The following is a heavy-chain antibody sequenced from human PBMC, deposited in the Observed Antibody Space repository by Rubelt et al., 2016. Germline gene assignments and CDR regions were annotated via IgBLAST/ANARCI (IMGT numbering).Heavy chain of an antibody. CDR3: TTELGWLAYDAPDR. Sequence: EVQLVESGGGLVKPGGSLRLSCAASGFTFSGSWMSWVRQAPGKGLEWVANIKQDGSERNHVDSVKGRFTISRDNAKNSLYLQMSSLSADDTAVYYCTTELGWLAYDAPDRWGRGTMVIV. CDR1: GFTFSGSW. J-gene: IGHJ3*02. CDR2: IKQDGSER. V-gene: IGHV3-7*01. D-gene: IGHD6-19*01.